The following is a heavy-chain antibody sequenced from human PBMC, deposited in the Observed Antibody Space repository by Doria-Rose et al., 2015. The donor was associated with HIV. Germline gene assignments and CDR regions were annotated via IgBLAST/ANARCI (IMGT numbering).Heavy chain of an antibody. D-gene: IGHD2-8*01. CDR1: GQSLMELV. CDR2: FDTESGQT. V-gene: IGHV1-24*01. CDR3: ATAVSPIMLGIRH. Sequence: DANMPGASVNVACKVSGQSLMELVMQWFRRAPGEGLEWMGGFDTESGQTVFADKFQGRVTMTEDRSTDTAYMDLRRLTSKDSAVYFCATAVSPIMLGIRHWGQGTLVTAS. J-gene: IGHJ4*02.